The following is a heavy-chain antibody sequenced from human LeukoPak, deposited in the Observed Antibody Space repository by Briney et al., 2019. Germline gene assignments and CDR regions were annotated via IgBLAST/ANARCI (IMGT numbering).Heavy chain of an antibody. CDR3: AKGYTSGWSGFSAFDY. CDR2: ISGSGGSR. V-gene: IGHV3-23*01. CDR1: GFTFSSYA. J-gene: IGHJ4*02. D-gene: IGHD6-19*01. Sequence: LAGGSLRLSYAASGFTFSSYAMSWVRQAPGKGLEWVSAISGSGGSRYYADSVKGRFTISGDNSKNTLYLQMNSLRAEDTAVYYCAKGYTSGWSGFSAFDYWGQGTLVTVSS.